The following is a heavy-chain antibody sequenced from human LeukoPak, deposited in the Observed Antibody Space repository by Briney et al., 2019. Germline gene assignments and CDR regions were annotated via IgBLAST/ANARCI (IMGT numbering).Heavy chain of an antibody. J-gene: IGHJ4*02. Sequence: GGSLRLSCAASGFTFSSYWMSWVRQAPGKGLEWVANIKQDGSEKYYVDSVKGRFTISRDNAKNSLYLQMNSLRAEDTAVYYWARGGPYGDWGQGFDYWGQGALVTVSS. CDR3: ARGGPYGDWGQGFDY. V-gene: IGHV3-7*01. CDR1: GFTFSSYW. CDR2: IKQDGSEK. D-gene: IGHD4-17*01.